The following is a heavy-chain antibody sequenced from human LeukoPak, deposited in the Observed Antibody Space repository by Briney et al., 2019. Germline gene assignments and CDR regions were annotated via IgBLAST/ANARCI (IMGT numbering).Heavy chain of an antibody. CDR1: GGSISSGGYS. CDR3: ARWDQRGYSYAPDAFDI. CDR2: IYYSGST. D-gene: IGHD5-18*01. Sequence: SQTLSLTCTVSGGSISSGGYSWSWIRQHPGKGLEWIGYIYYSGSTYYNPSLKSRVTISVDTSKNQFSLKLSSVTAADTAVYYCARWDQRGYSYAPDAFDIWGQGTMVTVSS. V-gene: IGHV4-31*03. J-gene: IGHJ3*02.